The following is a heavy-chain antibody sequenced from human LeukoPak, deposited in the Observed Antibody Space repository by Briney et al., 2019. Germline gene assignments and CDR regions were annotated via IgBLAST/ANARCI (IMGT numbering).Heavy chain of an antibody. CDR3: ARDTYGDNTFDY. V-gene: IGHV3-48*02. CDR2: ISSDSSTI. CDR1: GFTFSIYS. J-gene: IGHJ4*02. D-gene: IGHD4-17*01. Sequence: PGGSLRLSCAASGFTFSIYSMNWVRQAPGKGLEWVSYISSDSSTIYYADSVKGRFTISRDNAKNSLYLQKNSLRDEDTAVYYCARDTYGDNTFDYRGQGTLVTVSS.